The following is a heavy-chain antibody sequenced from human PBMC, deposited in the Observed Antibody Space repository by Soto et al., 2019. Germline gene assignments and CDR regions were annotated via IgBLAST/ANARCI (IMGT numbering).Heavy chain of an antibody. V-gene: IGHV3-23*01. Sequence: GVPLRLACAAAEFTFRRYAMSWVLQPPGNGLEWVSVIRTGADNTFYAGSMQGRFTISSDNSINTLVLHMSSLRVELTAMYYCVKDPSGAYCSGNTCFNWGQGTLVTVSS. J-gene: IGHJ4*02. D-gene: IGHD2-2*01. CDR1: EFTFRRYA. CDR3: VKDPSGAYCSGNTCFN. CDR2: IRTGADNT.